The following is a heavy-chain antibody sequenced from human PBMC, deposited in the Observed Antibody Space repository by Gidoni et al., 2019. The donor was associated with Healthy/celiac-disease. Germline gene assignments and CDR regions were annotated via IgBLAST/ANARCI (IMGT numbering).Heavy chain of an antibody. CDR1: GGSISSSKS. J-gene: IGHJ6*02. CDR3: ARGWQDSVVVTDVAWGYYYGMDV. Sequence: QVQLQESGPGLVKPSGPLSLTCAVSGGSISSSKSWSWVRQPPGKGLEWIGEIYHSGSTNYNPSLKSRVTISVDKYKNQFSLKLSSVTAADTAVYYCARGWQDSVVVTDVAWGYYYGMDVWGQGTTVTVSS. CDR2: IYHSGST. D-gene: IGHD2-21*02. V-gene: IGHV4-4*02.